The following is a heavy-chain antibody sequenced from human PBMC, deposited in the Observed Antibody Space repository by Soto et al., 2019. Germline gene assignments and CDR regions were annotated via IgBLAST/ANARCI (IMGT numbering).Heavy chain of an antibody. CDR2: ISDYNGNT. Sequence: GASAQVSSKASAYTFTSYGISWVRQAPGQGLEWMGWISDYNGNTNYAQKLQGRVTIITDTSTSTAYMGLRSLRADDTAVYYCASTQLDIMGYYFDYWGQGTLVTVSS. J-gene: IGHJ4*02. CDR3: ASTQLDIMGYYFDY. V-gene: IGHV1-18*04. D-gene: IGHD1-1*01. CDR1: AYTFTSYG.